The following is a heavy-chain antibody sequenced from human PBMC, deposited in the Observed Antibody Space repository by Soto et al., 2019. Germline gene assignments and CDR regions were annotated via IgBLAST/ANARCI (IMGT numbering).Heavy chain of an antibody. Sequence: PSETLSLTCAVYGGSFSGYYWNWIRQPPGKGLEWIGEIDHSGYTNYNPSLKSRVTILVDTSKNQFSLRLTSVTAADTAVYYCARVRDWFDPWGQGTLVTVSS. CDR3: ARVRDWFDP. CDR2: IDHSGYT. J-gene: IGHJ5*02. V-gene: IGHV4-34*01. D-gene: IGHD3-3*01. CDR1: GGSFSGYY.